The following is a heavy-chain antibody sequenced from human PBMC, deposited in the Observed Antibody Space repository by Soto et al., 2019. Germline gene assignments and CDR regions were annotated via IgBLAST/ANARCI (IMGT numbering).Heavy chain of an antibody. V-gene: IGHV5-10-1*03. CDR1: GYNFTSYR. J-gene: IGHJ4*02. CDR3: ARPRGYIYGHWAFDY. D-gene: IGHD5-18*01. Sequence: EVQLVQSGAEVKKPGESLRISCKGSGYNFTSYRISWGRQMPGKGLEWMGRIDPGDSETNYSPSFQGHATISADKSISTAYLQWSSLKASDTAMYYCARPRGYIYGHWAFDYWGQGTLVTVSS. CDR2: IDPGDSET.